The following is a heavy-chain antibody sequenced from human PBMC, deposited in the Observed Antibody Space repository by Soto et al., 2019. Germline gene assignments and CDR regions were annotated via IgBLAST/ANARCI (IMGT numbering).Heavy chain of an antibody. J-gene: IGHJ3*02. CDR1: GFTFSNAW. CDR2: IKSKTDGGTT. CDR3: TTEGDIAAAGDAFDI. Sequence: GGSLRLSCAASGFTFSNAWMSWVRQAPGKGLEWVGRIKSKTDGGTTDYAAPVKGRFTISRDDSKNTLYLQMNSLKTEDTAVYYCTTEGDIAAAGDAFDIWGQGTMVTVSS. V-gene: IGHV3-15*01. D-gene: IGHD6-13*01.